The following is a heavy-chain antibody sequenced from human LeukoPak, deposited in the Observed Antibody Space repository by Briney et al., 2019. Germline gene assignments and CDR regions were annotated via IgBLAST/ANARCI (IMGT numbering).Heavy chain of an antibody. V-gene: IGHV1-46*01. Sequence: ASVKVSCKASGYTFTSYYMHWVRQAPGQGLEWMGITNPSGGSTSYAQKFQGRVTMTRDTSTNTVYMELSSLRSEDTAIYYCAKETPNTGWFDPWGQGTLVTVSS. J-gene: IGHJ5*02. CDR2: TNPSGGST. CDR1: GYTFTSYY. D-gene: IGHD1-14*01. CDR3: AKETPNTGWFDP.